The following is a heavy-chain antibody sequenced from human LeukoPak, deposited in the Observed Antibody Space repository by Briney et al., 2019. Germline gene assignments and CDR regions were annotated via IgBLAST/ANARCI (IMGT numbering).Heavy chain of an antibody. V-gene: IGHV4-34*01. D-gene: IGHD2-2*01. CDR2: INHSGST. Sequence: PSETLSLTCAVYGGSFSGYYWSWIRQPPGKGLEWIGEINHSGSTNYNPSLKSRVTISVDTSKNQFSLKLSSVTAADTAVYYCARGLVVSQLLSYWFDPWGQGTLVTVSS. J-gene: IGHJ5*02. CDR3: ARGLVVSQLLSYWFDP. CDR1: GGSFSGYY.